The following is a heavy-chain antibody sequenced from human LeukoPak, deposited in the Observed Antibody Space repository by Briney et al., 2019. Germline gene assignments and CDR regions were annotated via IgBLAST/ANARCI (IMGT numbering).Heavy chain of an antibody. CDR2: IYSGGST. V-gene: IGHV3-66*01. J-gene: IGHJ4*02. CDR1: GFTFSIYA. Sequence: GGSLRLSCAASGFTFSIYAMSWVRQAPGKGLEWVSIIYSGGSTYYADSVRGRFTISRDNSKNTLYLLMNSLRAEDTAVYYCATSGWWGYFDYWGQGTLVTVSS. CDR3: ATSGWWGYFDY. D-gene: IGHD6-19*01.